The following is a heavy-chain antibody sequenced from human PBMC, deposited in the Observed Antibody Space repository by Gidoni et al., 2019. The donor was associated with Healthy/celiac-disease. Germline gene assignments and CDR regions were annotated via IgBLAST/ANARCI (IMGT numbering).Heavy chain of an antibody. Sequence: QVQLVESGGGVVQPGRSLRLSCAASGFTFGSYAMHWVRQAPGKGLEWGAVISYDGSNKYYADSGKGRFTISRDNSKNTLYLQMNSLRAEDTAVYYCARGFVDIAARPGWFDPWGQGTLVTVSS. D-gene: IGHD6-6*01. V-gene: IGHV3-30*01. CDR3: ARGFVDIAARPGWFDP. CDR2: ISYDGSNK. CDR1: GFTFGSYA. J-gene: IGHJ5*02.